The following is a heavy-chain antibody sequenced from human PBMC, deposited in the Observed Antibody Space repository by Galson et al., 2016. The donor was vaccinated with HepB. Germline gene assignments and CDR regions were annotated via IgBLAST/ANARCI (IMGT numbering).Heavy chain of an antibody. V-gene: IGHV3-30-3*01. Sequence: SLRLSCAASGFTFSTYTMHWVRQAPGKGLEWVADISYNGILTFYADSVKGRFTISRDNSKNTLYLQMNSLTAEDTAVYYCVRGSYGYGPFDYWGQGTLVTVSS. CDR1: GFTFSTYT. CDR2: ISYNGILT. CDR3: VRGSYGYGPFDY. D-gene: IGHD5-18*01. J-gene: IGHJ4*02.